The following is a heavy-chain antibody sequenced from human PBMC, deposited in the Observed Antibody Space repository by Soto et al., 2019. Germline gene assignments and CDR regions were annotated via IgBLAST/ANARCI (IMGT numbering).Heavy chain of an antibody. J-gene: IGHJ6*03. CDR3: ARGPYENWNYDYYYYMDV. V-gene: IGHV1-69*02. D-gene: IGHD1-1*01. CDR1: GGTFSSYT. CDR2: IIPILGIA. Sequence: QVQLVQSGAEVKKPGSSVKVSCKASGGTFSSYTISWVRQAPGQGLEWMGRIIPILGIANYAQKFQGRVTITAYKSTSTSYMELSSLRSEDTAVYYCARGPYENWNYDYYYYMDVWGKGTTVTVSS.